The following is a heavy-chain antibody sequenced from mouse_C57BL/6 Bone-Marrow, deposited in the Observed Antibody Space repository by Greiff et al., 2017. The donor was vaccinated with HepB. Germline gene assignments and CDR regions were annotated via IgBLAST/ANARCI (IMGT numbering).Heavy chain of an antibody. CDR2: IFPGSGST. Sequence: QVQLQQSGPELVKPGASVKISCKASGYTFTDYYINWVKQRPGQGLEWIGWIFPGSGSTYYNEKFKGKATLTVDKSSSTAYMLLSSLTSEDSAVYFCARLYTPYYYGSSYPNYYAMDYWGQGTSVTVSS. CDR1: GYTFTDYY. D-gene: IGHD1-1*01. CDR3: ARLYTPYYYGSSYPNYYAMDY. J-gene: IGHJ4*01. V-gene: IGHV1-75*01.